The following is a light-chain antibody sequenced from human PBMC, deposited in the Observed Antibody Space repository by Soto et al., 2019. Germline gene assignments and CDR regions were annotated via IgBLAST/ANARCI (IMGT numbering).Light chain of an antibody. J-gene: IGKJ5*01. V-gene: IGKV3-15*01. CDR2: DTS. CDR3: QQYNNWPPIT. Sequence: EIVLTQSPATLSVSPGERATLSCRASQSVSIKLAWYQQKPGQAPRLLIYDTSTRATGIPDRFSGSGSGTEFTLTISRLQSEDFAVYYCQQYNNWPPITFGQGTRLEI. CDR1: QSVSIK.